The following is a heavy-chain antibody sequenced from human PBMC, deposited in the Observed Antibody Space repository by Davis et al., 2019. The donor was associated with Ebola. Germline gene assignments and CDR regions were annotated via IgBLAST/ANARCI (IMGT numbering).Heavy chain of an antibody. J-gene: IGHJ6*03. CDR2: VNQIGGA. CDR1: GGSFSGYY. D-gene: IGHD1-26*01. Sequence: SETLSLTCAVSGGSFSGYYWTWIRQSQGKGLKWIGEVNQIGGASYNPSLKSRVTISVDTSKNQFSLKLSSVTAADTSVYYCARHPWDPSYYYYMDVWGKGTTVTVSS. V-gene: IGHV4-34*01. CDR3: ARHPWDPSYYYYMDV.